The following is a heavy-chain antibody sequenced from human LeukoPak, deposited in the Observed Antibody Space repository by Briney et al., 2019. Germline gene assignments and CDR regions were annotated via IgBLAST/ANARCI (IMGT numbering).Heavy chain of an antibody. CDR1: GGSISSGGYY. CDR3: ARHNEGGVDTAMAAFDY. Sequence: SETLSLTCTVSGGSISSGGYYWSWIRQHPGKGLEWIGYIYYSGSTYYNPSLKSRVTISVGTSKNQFSLKLSSVTAADTAVYYCARHNEGGVDTAMAAFDYWGQGTLVTVSS. J-gene: IGHJ4*02. CDR2: IYYSGST. D-gene: IGHD5-18*01. V-gene: IGHV4-31*03.